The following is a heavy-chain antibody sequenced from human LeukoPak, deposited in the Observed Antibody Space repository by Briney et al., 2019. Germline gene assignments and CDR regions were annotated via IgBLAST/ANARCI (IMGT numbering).Heavy chain of an antibody. D-gene: IGHD3-10*01. CDR2: IYADGSS. CDR3: ARGYYYRT. CDR1: GGAVGSDNSY. J-gene: IGHJ4*02. Sequence: SETLSLTCTVSGGAVGSDNSYWNWIRQPAGKGLEWIGRIYADGSSTYNPSLKSRVTILVDTSKNQFSLRLTSMTAADTAVYYCARGYYYRTWGLGTLVTVSS. V-gene: IGHV4-61*02.